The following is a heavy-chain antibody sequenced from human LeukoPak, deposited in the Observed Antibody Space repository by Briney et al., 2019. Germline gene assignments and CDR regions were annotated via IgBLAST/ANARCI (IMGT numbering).Heavy chain of an antibody. J-gene: IGHJ4*02. CDR3: ARLKGDYFDY. V-gene: IGHV4-39*01. CDR2: IYYTGST. Sequence: SETLSLTCTVSGGSISSSSYYWGWIRQPPGKGLDYIGSIYYTGSTYYNPSLKTRVTISVDTSKNQFSLKLSSVTAADTAMYYCARLKGDYFDYWGQGTLATVSS. CDR1: GGSISSSSYY.